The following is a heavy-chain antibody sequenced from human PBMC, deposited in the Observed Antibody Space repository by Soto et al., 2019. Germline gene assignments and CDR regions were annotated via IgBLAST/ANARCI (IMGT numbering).Heavy chain of an antibody. CDR1: GLTVSGKKY. Sequence: GGSLRLSCAAFGLTVSGKKYISWVRQAPGKGLEWVANIKQDGSQIYYLDAVKGRFTISRDNAKNSLYLQMNSLRVEDTAVYYCVRAVASAGSYWGQGTLVTVSS. J-gene: IGHJ4*02. V-gene: IGHV3-7*01. CDR3: VRAVASAGSY. CDR2: IKQDGSQI. D-gene: IGHD3-10*01.